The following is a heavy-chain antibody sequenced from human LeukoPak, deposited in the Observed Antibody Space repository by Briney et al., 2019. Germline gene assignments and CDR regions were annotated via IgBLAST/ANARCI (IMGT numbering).Heavy chain of an antibody. CDR1: GFTVSSNY. D-gene: IGHD2-15*01. CDR2: IYSGGST. Sequence: GGSLRLSCAASGFTVSSNYMSWVRQAPGKGLEWVTGIYSGGSTYYPKSVKGRITISRHNFNNTQHLQMNSLRAEDTAVYYCARDLVVVVAATFYYYGMDVWGQGTTVTVSS. V-gene: IGHV3-53*04. J-gene: IGHJ6*02. CDR3: ARDLVVVVAATFYYYGMDV.